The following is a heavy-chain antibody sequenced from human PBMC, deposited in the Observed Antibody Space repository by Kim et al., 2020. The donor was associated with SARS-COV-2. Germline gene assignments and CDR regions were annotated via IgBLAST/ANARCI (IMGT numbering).Heavy chain of an antibody. Sequence: GGSLRLSCAASGFTFSSYAMHWVRQAPGKGLEWVADISYDGSNKYYADSVKGRFTISRDNSKNSLYLQMNSLRAEDTAVYYCARDALCFGEFTLDYWGQGTLVTVSS. V-gene: IGHV3-30*04. CDR1: GFTFSSYA. D-gene: IGHD3-10*01. CDR3: ARDALCFGEFTLDY. CDR2: ISYDGSNK. J-gene: IGHJ4*02.